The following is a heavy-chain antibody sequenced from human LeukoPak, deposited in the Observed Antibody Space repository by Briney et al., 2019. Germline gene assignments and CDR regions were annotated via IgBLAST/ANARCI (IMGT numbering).Heavy chain of an antibody. Sequence: GASVKVSCKSSGGSFNNFAVTWVRQAPGQGLEWVGGVVPVFDTIDYAPKFHGRVTITPDKSTSTAYMEMTSLRSEDTAMYYCARIPYSGYEYRGFAYWGQGTLVTVSS. D-gene: IGHD5-12*01. J-gene: IGHJ4*02. CDR2: VVPVFDTI. CDR3: ARIPYSGYEYRGFAY. V-gene: IGHV1-69*06. CDR1: GGSFNNFA.